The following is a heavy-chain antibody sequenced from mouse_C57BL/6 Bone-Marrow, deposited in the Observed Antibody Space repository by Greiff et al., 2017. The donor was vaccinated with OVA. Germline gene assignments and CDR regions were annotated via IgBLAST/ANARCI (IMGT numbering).Heavy chain of an antibody. CDR2: IWSDGST. Sequence: QVTLKESGPGLVAPSQSLSITCTVSGFSLTSYGVHWVRQPPGKGLEWLVVIWSDGSTTYNSALKSRLSISKDNSKSQVFLKMNSLQTDDTAMYYCARQTLLGFYAMDYWGQGTSVTVSS. V-gene: IGHV2-6-1*01. CDR1: GFSLTSYG. D-gene: IGHD2-2*01. J-gene: IGHJ4*01. CDR3: ARQTLLGFYAMDY.